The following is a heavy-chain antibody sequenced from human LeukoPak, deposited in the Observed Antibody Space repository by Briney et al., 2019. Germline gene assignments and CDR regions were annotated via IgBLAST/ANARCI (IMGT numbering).Heavy chain of an antibody. J-gene: IGHJ4*01. V-gene: IGHV3-48*01. Sequence: GGSLRLSCAASGFTFSSYGMHWVRQAPGKGLEWVSYISSSGSTIYYSDSVKGRFTISRDNAKNSLYLQMNSLRAEDTAVYYCARDFHVRYYDTGSYSYWGHGTLVTVSS. CDR1: GFTFSSYG. CDR2: ISSSGSTI. CDR3: ARDFHVRYYDTGSYSY. D-gene: IGHD3-10*01.